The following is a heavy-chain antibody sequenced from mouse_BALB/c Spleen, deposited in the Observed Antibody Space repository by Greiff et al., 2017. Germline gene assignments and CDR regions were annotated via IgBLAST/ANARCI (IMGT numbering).Heavy chain of an antibody. CDR1: GFTFSSYA. CDR3: ARGYLAY. Sequence: EVKRVESGGGLVKPGGSLKLSCAASGFTFSSYAMSWVRQTPEKRLEWVASISSGGSTYYPDSVKGRFTISRDNARNILYLQMSSLRSEDTAMYYCARGYLAYWGQGTLVTVSA. J-gene: IGHJ3*01. CDR2: ISSGGST. V-gene: IGHV5-6-5*01.